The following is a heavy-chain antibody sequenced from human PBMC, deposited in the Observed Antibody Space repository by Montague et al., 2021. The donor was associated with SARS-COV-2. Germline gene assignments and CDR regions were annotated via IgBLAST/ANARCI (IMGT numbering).Heavy chain of an antibody. V-gene: IGHV2-70*11. CDR2: IDWDDDK. J-gene: IGHJ5*02. CDR3: ARNGVEFRGSEKYYSGNWLDP. Sequence: PALVKPTQTLALTCTFSGFSLTTDGMCVSRIRQPPWKALEWLARIDWDDDKYYSTSLKTRLTISKYTSKNQVVLTMTNMYPADTATYYCARNGVEFRGSEKYYSGNWLDPWGQGTLVTVSS. CDR1: GFSLTTDGMC. D-gene: IGHD3-10*01.